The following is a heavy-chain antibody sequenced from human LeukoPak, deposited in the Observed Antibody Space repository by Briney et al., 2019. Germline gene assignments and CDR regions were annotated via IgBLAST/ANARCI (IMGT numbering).Heavy chain of an antibody. D-gene: IGHD6-13*01. Sequence: SVKVSCKASGGTFSSYAISWVRQAHGQGLEWMGRIIPILGIANYAQKFQGRVTITADKSTSTAYMELSSLRSEDTAVYYCARDKEEASSSPLMDVWGQGTTVTVSS. J-gene: IGHJ6*02. CDR1: GGTFSSYA. V-gene: IGHV1-69*04. CDR2: IIPILGIA. CDR3: ARDKEEASSSPLMDV.